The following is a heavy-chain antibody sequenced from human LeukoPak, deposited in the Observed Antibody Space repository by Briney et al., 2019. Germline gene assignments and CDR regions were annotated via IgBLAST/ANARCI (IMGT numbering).Heavy chain of an antibody. J-gene: IGHJ4*02. CDR3: ARASSWYEEDYFDY. CDR2: ISYDGSNK. D-gene: IGHD6-13*01. V-gene: IGHV3-30-3*01. CDR1: GFTFSSYA. Sequence: GGSLRLSCAASGFTFSSYAMHWVRQAPGKGLEWVAVISYDGSNKYYADSVKGRFTISRDNAKNSLYLQMNSLRAEDTAVYYCARASSWYEEDYFDYWGQGTLVTVSS.